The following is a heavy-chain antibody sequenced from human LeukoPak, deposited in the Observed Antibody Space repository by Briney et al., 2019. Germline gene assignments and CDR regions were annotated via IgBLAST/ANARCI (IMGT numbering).Heavy chain of an antibody. D-gene: IGHD3-22*01. J-gene: IGHJ4*02. CDR2: ISYDGSNK. V-gene: IGHV3-30-3*01. CDR3: ARDRGWPYYYDSSDY. CDR1: GFTFSSYA. Sequence: GRSLRLSCAASGFTFSSYAMHWVRQAPGKGLEWVAVISYDGSNKYYADSVKGRFTISRDNSKNSLYLQMNSLRAEDTAVYYCARDRGWPYYYDSSDYWGQGTLVTVSS.